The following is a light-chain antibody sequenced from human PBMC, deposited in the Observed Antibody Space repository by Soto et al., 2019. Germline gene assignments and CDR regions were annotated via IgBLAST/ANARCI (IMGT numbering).Light chain of an antibody. CDR1: SSNIGNNY. CDR2: DNY. V-gene: IGLV1-51*01. CDR3: GTWDSRLSVVL. J-gene: IGLJ2*01. Sequence: QSVLTQPPSVSAAPGQKVTISCSGISSNIGNNYVSWYQQLPGTAPKLLIYDNYKRPSGIPDRFSGSKSGTSATLGITGLQTGDEADYYCGTWDSRLSVVLFGGGTKLTVL.